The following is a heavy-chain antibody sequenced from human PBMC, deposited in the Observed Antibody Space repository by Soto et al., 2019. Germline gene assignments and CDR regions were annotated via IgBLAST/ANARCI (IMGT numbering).Heavy chain of an antibody. CDR3: ARVLPMIVLAYFDY. CDR2: ISAYNGNT. V-gene: IGHV1-18*01. D-gene: IGHD3-22*01. J-gene: IGHJ4*02. CDR1: GYTFTSYG. Sequence: ASVKVSCKASGYTFTSYGISWVRQAPGQGLEWMGWISAYNGNTNYAQKLQGRVTMTTDTSTSTAYMELRSLRSDDTAVYYCARVLPMIVLAYFDYWGQGTLVTVSS.